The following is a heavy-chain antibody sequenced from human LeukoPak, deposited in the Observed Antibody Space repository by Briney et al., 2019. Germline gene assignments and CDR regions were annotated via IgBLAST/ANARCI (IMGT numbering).Heavy chain of an antibody. CDR3: ARDLDLGYCSSTSCYIRGYYYYGMDV. CDR2: ISYDGSKK. J-gene: IGHJ6*02. D-gene: IGHD2-2*02. V-gene: IGHV3-30-3*01. Sequence: GGSLRLSCAASGFTLSSYAMHWVRQAPGKGLEWVAVISYDGSKKYYADSVKGRFTISRDNSKNTLYLQMNSLRAEDTAVYYCARDLDLGYCSSTSCYIRGYYYYGMDVWGQGTTVTVSS. CDR1: GFTLSSYA.